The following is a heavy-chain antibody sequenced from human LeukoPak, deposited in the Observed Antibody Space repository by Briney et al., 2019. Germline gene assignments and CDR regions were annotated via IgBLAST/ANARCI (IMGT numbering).Heavy chain of an antibody. Sequence: GASVKVSCKASGYTFTSYYMHWVRQAPGQGLEWMGIINLSGGSTSYAQKFQGRVTMTRDTSKSTVYMELSSLRSEDTAVYYCAREGVTSRGGYCSGGSCYHYGMDVWGQGTTVTVSS. J-gene: IGHJ6*02. CDR3: AREGVTSRGGYCSGGSCYHYGMDV. V-gene: IGHV1-46*01. D-gene: IGHD2-15*01. CDR2: INLSGGST. CDR1: GYTFTSYY.